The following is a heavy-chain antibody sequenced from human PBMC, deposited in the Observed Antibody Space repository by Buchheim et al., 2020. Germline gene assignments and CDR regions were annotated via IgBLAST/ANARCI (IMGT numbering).Heavy chain of an antibody. CDR3: AKASGSGSYSIGGNFDY. J-gene: IGHJ4*02. V-gene: IGHV3-23*01. CDR2: ISGSGGST. D-gene: IGHD3-10*01. CDR1: GFTFSSYA. Sequence: EVQLLESGGGLVQPGGSLRLSCAASGFTFSSYAMSWVRQAPGKGLEWVSAISGSGGSTYYADSVKGRFTISRANSKHTLYLQMNSLRDEDTAVYYCAKASGSGSYSIGGNFDYWGQGTL.